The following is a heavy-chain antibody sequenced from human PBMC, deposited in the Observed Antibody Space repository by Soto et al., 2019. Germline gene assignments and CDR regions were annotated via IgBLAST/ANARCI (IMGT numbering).Heavy chain of an antibody. V-gene: IGHV3-23*01. CDR3: ARRGPGTYFDY. D-gene: IGHD6-13*01. CDR1: GFTFSSYA. Sequence: GGSLRLSCAASGFTFSSYAMNWVHKAPGKGLEWVTVISGSGDSTYYADSVKGRFTISRDNSKNTLYLQINSLRAEDTAVYYCARRGPGTYFDYWGQGTLVTVSS. J-gene: IGHJ4*02. CDR2: ISGSGDST.